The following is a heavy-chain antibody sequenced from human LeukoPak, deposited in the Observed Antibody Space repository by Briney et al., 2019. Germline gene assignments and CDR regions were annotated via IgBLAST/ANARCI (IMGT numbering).Heavy chain of an antibody. CDR1: GFTFTSYT. J-gene: IGHJ5*02. CDR3: ARGADGVSSNSRGWFDP. D-gene: IGHD2-15*01. CDR2: ISSSSSYI. V-gene: IGHV3-21*01. Sequence: GGSLRLSCAASGFTFTSYTMNWVRQAPGKGLEWVSSISSSSSYIYYADSVKGRFTISRDNAKNSLYLQMNSLRAEDTAVYSCARGADGVSSNSRGWFDPWGQGTLVTVSS.